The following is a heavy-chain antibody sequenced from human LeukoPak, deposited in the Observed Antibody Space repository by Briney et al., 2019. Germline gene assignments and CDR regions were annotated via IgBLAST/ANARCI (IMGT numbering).Heavy chain of an antibody. V-gene: IGHV1-2*02. CDR2: INPNSGGT. D-gene: IGHD2-15*01. CDR1: GYTFTGYY. J-gene: IGHJ5*02. CDR3: ERDENNFSAGSCYYGWFDP. Sequence: ASVKVSCKASGYTFTGYYMHWVRQAPGQGLEWMGWINPNSGGTNYAQKFQGRVTMTRDTSISTAYRELSRLRSDEPAVYYCERDENNFSAGSCYYGWFDPWGQETLVTVSS.